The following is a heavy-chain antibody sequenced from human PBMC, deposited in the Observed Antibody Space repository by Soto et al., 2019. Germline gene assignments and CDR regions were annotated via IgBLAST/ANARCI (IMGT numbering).Heavy chain of an antibody. CDR2: INHSGST. J-gene: IGHJ4*02. Sequence: SETLSLTCAVYGGSFSGYYWTWIRQPPGTGLEWIGEINHSGSTNYNPSLKSRVTISVDTSKNQFSLKMSSVTAADTAVYYCARVKVSGVNFDYWGQGTLVTVSS. CDR3: ARVKVSGVNFDY. CDR1: GGSFSGYY. V-gene: IGHV4-34*01. D-gene: IGHD3-10*01.